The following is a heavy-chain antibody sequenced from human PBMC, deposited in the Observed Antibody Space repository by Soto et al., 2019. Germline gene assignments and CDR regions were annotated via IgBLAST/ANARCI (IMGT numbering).Heavy chain of an antibody. D-gene: IGHD3-3*01. CDR3: ARGSSGNGYDFWSGSRSYYYMDV. Sequence: PGGSLRLSCAASGLTFSDHYMDWVRQAPGKGLEWVGHTRDKDNSYITEYAASVKGRFAISRDDSKNSLYLQMNSLKTEDTAVYYCARGSSGNGYDFWSGSRSYYYMDVWGKGTTVTVSS. CDR1: GLTFSDHY. J-gene: IGHJ6*03. V-gene: IGHV3-72*01. CDR2: TRDKDNSYIT.